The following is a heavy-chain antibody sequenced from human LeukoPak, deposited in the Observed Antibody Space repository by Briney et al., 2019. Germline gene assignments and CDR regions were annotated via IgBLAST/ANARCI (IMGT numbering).Heavy chain of an antibody. D-gene: IGHD4-17*01. V-gene: IGHV3-7*05. CDR3: ARDWGMTTGYDY. Sequence: GGALRLSCAASGFTFSSDRMSWGRQAPGKGGWWVANIKQEGSEKYYVDSVKGRFTISRDNAKNSLYLQMNSLRAEDTAVYYCARDWGMTTGYDYWGQGTLVTVSS. CDR2: IKQEGSEK. J-gene: IGHJ4*02. CDR1: GFTFSSDR.